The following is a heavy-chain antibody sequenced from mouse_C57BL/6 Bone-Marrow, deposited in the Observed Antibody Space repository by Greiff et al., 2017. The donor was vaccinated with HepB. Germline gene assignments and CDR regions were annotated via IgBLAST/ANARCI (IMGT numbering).Heavy chain of an antibody. V-gene: IGHV3-6*01. J-gene: IGHJ2*01. CDR3: ARDSIYDGYPDY. CDR1: GYSITSGYY. Sequence: VQLKESGPGLVKPSQSLSLTCSVTGYSITSGYYWNWIRQFPGNKLEWMGYISYDGSNNYNPSLKNRISITRDTSKNQFFLKLNSVTTEDTATYYCARDSIYDGYPDYWGQGTTLTVSS. CDR2: ISYDGSN. D-gene: IGHD2-3*01.